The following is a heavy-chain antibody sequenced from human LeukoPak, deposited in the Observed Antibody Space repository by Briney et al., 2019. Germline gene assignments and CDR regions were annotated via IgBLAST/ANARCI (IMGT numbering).Heavy chain of an antibody. V-gene: IGHV4-4*07. CDR1: TDPMSNYY. CDR3: ASMVRGDYFDY. D-gene: IGHD3-10*01. CDR2: VSVSGST. J-gene: IGHJ4*02. Sequence: PSETLSLTCTVSTDPMSNYYWSWIRQPAGKGLEWVGRVSVSGSTDYNASLRGRVTMSIDTSKNQFSLELRSVTAADTAVYYCASMVRGDYFDYWGQGTLVTVSS.